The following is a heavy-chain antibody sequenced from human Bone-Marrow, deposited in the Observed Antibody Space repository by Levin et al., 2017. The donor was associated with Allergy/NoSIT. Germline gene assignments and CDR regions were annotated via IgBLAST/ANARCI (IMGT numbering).Heavy chain of an antibody. D-gene: IGHD4-11*01. CDR1: GFTFSSYA. Sequence: GESLKISCAASGFTFSSYAMSWVRQAPGKGLEWVSAISGSGGSTYYADSVKGRFTISRDNSKNTLYLQMNSLRAEDTAVYYCANHFQLQRAPDNWFDPWGQGTLVTVSS. J-gene: IGHJ5*02. CDR2: ISGSGGST. CDR3: ANHFQLQRAPDNWFDP. V-gene: IGHV3-23*01.